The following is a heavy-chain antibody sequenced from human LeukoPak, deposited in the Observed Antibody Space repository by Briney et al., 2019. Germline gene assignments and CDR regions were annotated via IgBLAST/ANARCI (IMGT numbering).Heavy chain of an antibody. Sequence: ASVKVSCKASGYTFTGYYMHWVRQAPGQGLEWMGWINPNSGGTNYAQKFQGRVTMTRDTSISTAYMELSRLRSDDTAVYYCARGDYYDSSGYYALDIWGQGTMVTVSS. J-gene: IGHJ3*02. V-gene: IGHV1-2*02. CDR3: ARGDYYDSSGYYALDI. D-gene: IGHD3-22*01. CDR2: INPNSGGT. CDR1: GYTFTGYY.